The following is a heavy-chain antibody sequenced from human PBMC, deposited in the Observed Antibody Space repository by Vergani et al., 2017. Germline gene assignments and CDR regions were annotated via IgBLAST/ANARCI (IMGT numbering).Heavy chain of an antibody. CDR1: GGSISSYY. D-gene: IGHD3-16*01. Sequence: QVQLQESGPGLVKPSETLSLTCTVSGGSISSYYWSWIRQPPGKGLEWIGYIYYSGSTNYNPSLKSRVTISVDTSKNQFSLKLSSVTAADTAVYYCARDVSDPDDGGYYYGMDVWGQGTTVTVSS. J-gene: IGHJ6*02. CDR3: ARDVSDPDDGGYYYGMDV. CDR2: IYYSGST. V-gene: IGHV4-59*12.